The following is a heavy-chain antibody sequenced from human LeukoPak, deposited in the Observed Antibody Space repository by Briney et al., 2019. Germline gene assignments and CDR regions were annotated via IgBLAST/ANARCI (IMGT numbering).Heavy chain of an antibody. D-gene: IGHD5-18*01. Sequence: HAGGSLRLSCVASGFNFSIYKMNWVRQAPGKGLEWVSYISSSGSILYYADSVKGRFTISRDNADNSLYLQMNSLRDEDTAVYYCARDSGYNYGYKHWGQGTLVTVSS. J-gene: IGHJ1*01. CDR2: ISSSGSIL. CDR1: GFNFSIYK. CDR3: ARDSGYNYGYKH. V-gene: IGHV3-48*02.